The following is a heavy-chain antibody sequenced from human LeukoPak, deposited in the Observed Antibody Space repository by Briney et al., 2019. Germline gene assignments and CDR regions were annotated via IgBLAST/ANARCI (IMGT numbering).Heavy chain of an antibody. CDR2: IYYSGST. D-gene: IGHD6-13*01. J-gene: IGHJ3*02. Sequence: PSETLSLTCTVSGGSISSSSYYWGWIRQPPGKGLEWIGSIYYSGSTYYNPSLKSRVTISVDTSKNQFSLKPSSVTAADTAVYYCARPLIAAVDAFDIWGQGTMVTVSS. CDR3: ARPLIAAVDAFDI. CDR1: GGSISSSSYY. V-gene: IGHV4-39*01.